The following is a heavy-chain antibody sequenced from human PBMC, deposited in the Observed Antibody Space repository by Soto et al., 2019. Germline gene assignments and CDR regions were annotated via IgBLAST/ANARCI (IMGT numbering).Heavy chain of an antibody. Sequence: PGGSLRLSCSASGFTFSSYAMHWVRQAPGKGLEYVSAISSNGGSTYYADSVKGRFTISRDNSKNTLYLQMSSLRAEDTSVYYCVRSNGYYVNSFYFDYWGQGTLVTVSS. CDR1: GFTFSSYA. D-gene: IGHD1-26*01. CDR2: ISSNGGST. CDR3: VRSNGYYVNSFYFDY. J-gene: IGHJ4*02. V-gene: IGHV3-64D*08.